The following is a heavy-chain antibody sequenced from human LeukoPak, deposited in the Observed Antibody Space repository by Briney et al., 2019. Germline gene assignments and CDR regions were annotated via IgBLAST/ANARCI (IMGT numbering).Heavy chain of an antibody. Sequence: SETLSLTCSVSGGSISSYYWRSIRQTAGKGLEWIGRIYTSGSTNYNPSLKSRVTMSVDTSKNQFSLKLSSVTAADTAVYYCARGGHYDSSEPDDAFDIWGQGTMVTVSS. D-gene: IGHD3-22*01. CDR3: ARGGHYDSSEPDDAFDI. V-gene: IGHV4-4*07. CDR1: GGSISSYY. CDR2: IYTSGST. J-gene: IGHJ3*02.